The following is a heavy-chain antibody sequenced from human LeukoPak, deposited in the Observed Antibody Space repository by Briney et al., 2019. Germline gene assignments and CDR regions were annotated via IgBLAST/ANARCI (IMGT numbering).Heavy chain of an antibody. D-gene: IGHD3-10*01. CDR3: ASGQLLDY. J-gene: IGHJ4*02. CDR1: GFTFDDYG. Sequence: PGGSLRLSCAASGFTFDDYGMSWVRQTPGKGLEWVSAISGSGGSTYYADSVKGRFTISRDNSKNTLYLQMNSLRAEDTAVYYCASGQLLDYWGQGTLVTVSS. V-gene: IGHV3-23*01. CDR2: ISGSGGST.